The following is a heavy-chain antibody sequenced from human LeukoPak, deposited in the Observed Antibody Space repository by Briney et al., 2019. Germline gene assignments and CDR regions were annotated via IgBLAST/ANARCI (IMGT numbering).Heavy chain of an antibody. Sequence: PSGTLSLTCTVSRGSISSSSYYWGWIRQPPGRGLEWIGSIYYSGSTYYNPSLKSRVTISVDTSKNQFSLKLSSVTAADTAAYYCARLGVTAAGPQDYWGQGTLVTVSS. CDR1: RGSISSSSYY. D-gene: IGHD2-21*02. CDR2: IYYSGST. J-gene: IGHJ4*02. V-gene: IGHV4-39*01. CDR3: ARLGVTAAGPQDY.